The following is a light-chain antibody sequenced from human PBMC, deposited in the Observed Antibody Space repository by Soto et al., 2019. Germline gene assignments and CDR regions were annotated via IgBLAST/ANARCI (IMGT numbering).Light chain of an antibody. CDR1: QRVLYSSNNKNY. J-gene: IGKJ1*01. V-gene: IGKV2-30*01. CDR2: KVS. Sequence: VMTQSPDSLAVSLGERATLNCKSSQRVLYSSNNKNYLAWYQQGPGQCPRRLIYKVSNRDSGVPDRFSGSGSGTDFTLKISRVEAEDVGVYYCMQGTHWPWTFGQGTKVDIK. CDR3: MQGTHWPWT.